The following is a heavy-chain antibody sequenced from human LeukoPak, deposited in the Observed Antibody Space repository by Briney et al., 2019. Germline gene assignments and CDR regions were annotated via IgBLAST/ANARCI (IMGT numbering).Heavy chain of an antibody. CDR3: ARLWFGEYVDWFDP. CDR1: GYTFTSYG. D-gene: IGHD3-10*01. CDR2: ISAYNGNT. J-gene: IGHJ5*02. Sequence: ASVKVSCKASGYTFTSYGISWVRQAPGQGHEWMGWISAYNGNTNYAQKLQGRVTMTTDTSTSTAYMELRSLRSDDTAVYYCARLWFGEYVDWFDPWGQGTLVTVSS. V-gene: IGHV1-18*01.